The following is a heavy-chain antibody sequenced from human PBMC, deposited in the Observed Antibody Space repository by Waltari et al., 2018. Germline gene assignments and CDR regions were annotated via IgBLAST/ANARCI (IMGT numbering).Heavy chain of an antibody. CDR2: IYYSGST. CDR3: ARVATMIVVVDATPNWFDP. V-gene: IGHV4-59*11. D-gene: IGHD3-22*01. CDR1: GGSISSHY. J-gene: IGHJ5*02. Sequence: QVQLQESGPGLVKPSETLSLTCTVSGGSISSHYWSWIRQPPGKGLEWIGYIYYSGSTNYNPSLKSRVTISVDTSKNQFSLKLSSVTAADTAVYYCARVATMIVVVDATPNWFDPWGQGTLVTVSS.